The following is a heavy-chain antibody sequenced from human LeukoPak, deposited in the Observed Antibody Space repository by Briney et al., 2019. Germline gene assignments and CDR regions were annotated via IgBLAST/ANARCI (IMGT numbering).Heavy chain of an antibody. V-gene: IGHV3-20*04. CDR1: GFTFDGFG. D-gene: IGHD3-16*02. Sequence: GGSLRLSCAASGFTFDGFGMTWVRHAPGKGLEWVSGINWNGGGTGYADSVKGRFTISRDNAKKILYLQMNSLRVEDTAVYYCARWELSGRVMERLSWIDHWGQGALVTVSS. CDR2: INWNGGGT. J-gene: IGHJ4*02. CDR3: ARWELSGRVMERLSWIDH.